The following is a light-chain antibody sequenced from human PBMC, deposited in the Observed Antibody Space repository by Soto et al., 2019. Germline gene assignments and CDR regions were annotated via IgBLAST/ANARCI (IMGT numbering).Light chain of an antibody. CDR3: QQYQTYAT. CDR2: DAS. CDR1: QSIRSL. J-gene: IGKJ5*01. V-gene: IGKV1-5*01. Sequence: IQRTQSPSTLSASLGDRVTITCRASQSIRSLLAWYQQKPGNAPKALIYDASSLGRGVPSRFSGSGSGTEFTLTISRLQPVDFATYYCQQYQTYATVGQGTRLEIK.